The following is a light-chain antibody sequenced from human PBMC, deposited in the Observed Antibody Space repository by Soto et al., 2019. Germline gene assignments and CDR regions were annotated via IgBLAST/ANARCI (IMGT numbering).Light chain of an antibody. CDR1: QSVSSN. Sequence: EIVMTQSPATLSVSPGERATLSCRASQSVSSNLAWYQQKPGQAPRLLSYGASTRATGIPARFSGSGSGTEFTLTISSLQSEDFAVYYCQQYNTWPPWTFGQGTKVEIK. J-gene: IGKJ1*01. CDR2: GAS. V-gene: IGKV3-15*01. CDR3: QQYNTWPPWT.